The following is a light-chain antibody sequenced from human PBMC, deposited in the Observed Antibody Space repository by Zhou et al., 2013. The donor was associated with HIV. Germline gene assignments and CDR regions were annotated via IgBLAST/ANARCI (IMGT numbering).Light chain of an antibody. Sequence: DIVMTQSPLSLPVTPGEPASISCRSSQSLLHSNGYNYLDWYLQKPGQSPQLLIYLGSNRASGVPDRFSGSGSGTDFTLKISRVEAEDVGVYYCMQALQTPRTFGQGPSGNQ. CDR1: QSLLHSNGYNY. CDR3: MQALQTPRT. V-gene: IGKV2-28*01. CDR2: LGS. J-gene: IGKJ1*01.